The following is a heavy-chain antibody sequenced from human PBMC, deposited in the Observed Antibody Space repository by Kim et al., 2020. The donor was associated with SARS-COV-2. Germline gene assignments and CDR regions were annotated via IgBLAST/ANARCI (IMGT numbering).Heavy chain of an antibody. J-gene: IGHJ6*02. V-gene: IGHV3-48*03. CDR2: ISSSGSTI. CDR3: ARDLSGYSYAIRWYYDYYGMDV. D-gene: IGHD5-18*01. CDR1: GFTFSSYE. Sequence: GGSLRLSCAASGFTFSSYEMNWVRQAPGKGLEWVSYISSSGSTIYYADSVKGRFTISRDNAKNSLYLQMNSLRAEDTAVYYCARDLSGYSYAIRWYYDYYGMDVWGQGTTVTVSS.